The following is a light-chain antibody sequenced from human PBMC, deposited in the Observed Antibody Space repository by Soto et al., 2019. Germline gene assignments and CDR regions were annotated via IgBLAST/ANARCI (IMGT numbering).Light chain of an antibody. V-gene: IGKV3-20*01. CDR2: GAS. Sequence: EIVLTQSPGTLSVSPGERATLSCRASQSVSSIYLAWYQQKPGQAPRLRIYGASSRATGIPDRFSVSGSGTDFTLTISGLEHEDFAVYSCQHYGSSTITFGQGTRLEIK. CDR3: QHYGSSTIT. CDR1: QSVSSIY. J-gene: IGKJ5*01.